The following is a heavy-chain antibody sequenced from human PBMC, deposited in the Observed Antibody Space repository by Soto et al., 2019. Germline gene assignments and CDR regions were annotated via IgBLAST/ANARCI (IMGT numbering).Heavy chain of an antibody. V-gene: IGHV1-69*12. CDR1: GGTFSSYV. Sequence: QVQLVQSGAEVKKPGSSVKVSCKASGGTFSSYVISWVRQAPGQGLEWMGGIIPIFGTANYAQKFQGRVTITADASTSTDYMGLSSLRSEDTAVYYCARGLVGATHDAFDIWGQGTMVTVSS. D-gene: IGHD1-26*01. CDR3: ARGLVGATHDAFDI. CDR2: IIPIFGTA. J-gene: IGHJ3*02.